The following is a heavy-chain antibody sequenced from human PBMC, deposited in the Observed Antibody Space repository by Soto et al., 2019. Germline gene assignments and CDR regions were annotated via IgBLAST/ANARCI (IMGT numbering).Heavy chain of an antibody. D-gene: IGHD4-4*01. CDR3: ARSVTTIHIYYYYYMDA. J-gene: IGHJ6*03. Sequence: GSLRLSCAASGFTFSDHYMDWVRQAPGKGLEWVGRTRNKANSYTTEYAASVKGRFTISRDDSKNSLYLQMNSLKTEDTAVYYCARSVTTIHIYYYYYMDAWGKGTTVTVSS. CDR2: TRNKANSYTT. CDR1: GFTFSDHY. V-gene: IGHV3-72*01.